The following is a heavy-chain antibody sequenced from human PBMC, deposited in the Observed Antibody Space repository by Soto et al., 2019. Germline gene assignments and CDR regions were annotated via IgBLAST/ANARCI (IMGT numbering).Heavy chain of an antibody. Sequence: GGSLRLSCAASGVRFSSYAMNGVRQATGKGLEWVSTISRSGGATYYADSVKGRSTISRDNSQNTLSLQLNSLRADDTAVYFCAKEDSIAAAGTGYYFDYWGQGTLVTVSS. J-gene: IGHJ4*02. CDR2: ISRSGGAT. CDR3: AKEDSIAAAGTGYYFDY. V-gene: IGHV3-23*01. D-gene: IGHD6-13*01. CDR1: GVRFSSYA.